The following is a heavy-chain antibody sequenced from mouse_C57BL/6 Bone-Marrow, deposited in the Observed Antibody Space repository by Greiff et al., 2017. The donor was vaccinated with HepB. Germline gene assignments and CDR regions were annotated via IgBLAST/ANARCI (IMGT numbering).Heavy chain of an antibody. CDR2: IYPGSGST. V-gene: IGHV1-55*01. J-gene: IGHJ2*01. Sequence: QVHLKQPGAELVKPGASVKMSCKASGYTFTSYWITWVKQRPGQGLEWIGDIYPGSGSTNYNEKFKSKATLTVDTSSSTAYMQLSSLTSEDSAVYYCALRRGYYFDYWGQGTTLTVSS. D-gene: IGHD2-12*01. CDR3: ALRRGYYFDY. CDR1: GYTFTSYW.